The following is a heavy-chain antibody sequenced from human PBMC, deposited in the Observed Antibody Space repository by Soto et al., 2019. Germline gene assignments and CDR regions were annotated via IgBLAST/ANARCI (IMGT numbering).Heavy chain of an antibody. J-gene: IGHJ6*02. CDR3: ARVYVYGEGMDV. Sequence: QVQLQESGPGLVKPSETLSLTCTVSGGSISSYYWSWIRHPPGKGLEWIGYIYYSGSTNYNPSLKSRVTISVDTSKHQFSLKLSSVTAADTAVYYCARVYVYGEGMDVWGQGTTVTVSS. V-gene: IGHV4-59*01. CDR1: GGSISSYY. CDR2: IYYSGST. D-gene: IGHD4-17*01.